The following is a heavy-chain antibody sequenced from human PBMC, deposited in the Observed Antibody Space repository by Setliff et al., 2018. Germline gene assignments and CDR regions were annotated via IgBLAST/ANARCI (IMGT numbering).Heavy chain of an antibody. Sequence: ETLSLTCTVSGGSMGSYYWTWIRQSAGKGLEWIGRVYTTGSTAFNPSLNSRVTMSLDKSKNQFSLKLYSVTAADTAVYFCARVRITPYCMDVWGKGTTVTVS. CDR2: VYTTGST. D-gene: IGHD3-10*01. V-gene: IGHV4-4*07. CDR3: ARVRITPYCMDV. CDR1: GGSMGSYY. J-gene: IGHJ6*03.